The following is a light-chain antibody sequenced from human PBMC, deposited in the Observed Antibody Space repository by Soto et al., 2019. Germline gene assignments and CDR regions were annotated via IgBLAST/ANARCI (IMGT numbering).Light chain of an antibody. J-gene: IGLJ1*01. Sequence: QSVLTQPASVSGSPGQSITISCTGTSSDVGGYNYVSWYQQHPGKAPKLMIYDVSNRPSGVSNRFSGSKSGNTASLTISGLQAKDEADYYCSSYTSSSTLLVFGTGTKVTVL. CDR2: DVS. V-gene: IGLV2-14*01. CDR1: SSDVGGYNY. CDR3: SSYTSSSTLLV.